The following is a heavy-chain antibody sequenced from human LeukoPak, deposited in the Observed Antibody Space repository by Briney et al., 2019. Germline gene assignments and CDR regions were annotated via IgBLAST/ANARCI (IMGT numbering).Heavy chain of an antibody. CDR2: ISGSGTI. D-gene: IGHD3-10*01. Sequence: SETLSLTCTVSGGSINSYWSWIRQPAGKGLEWIGRISGSGTITYNPALQSRLSISIDTPKNQFSLKLMSVTAADTAVYYCARDSGTTGEVKFDPWGQGALVTVSS. V-gene: IGHV4-4*07. CDR3: ARDSGTTGEVKFDP. J-gene: IGHJ5*02. CDR1: GGSINSY.